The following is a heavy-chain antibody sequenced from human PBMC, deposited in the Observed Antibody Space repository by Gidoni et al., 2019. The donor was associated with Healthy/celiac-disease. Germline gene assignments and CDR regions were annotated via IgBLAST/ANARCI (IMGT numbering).Heavy chain of an antibody. CDR2: RKQDGSEK. Sequence: EVQLVESGGGLVQPGGSLRLSCAASGFTFSSSWMSWVRQAPGKGLAWVANRKQDGSEKYYVDSVKGRFTISRDNAKNSLYLQMNSLRAEDTAVYYCARGGVGLSGYDYYYYYGMDVWGQGTTVTVSS. CDR1: GFTFSSSW. V-gene: IGHV3-7*01. D-gene: IGHD5-12*01. J-gene: IGHJ6*02. CDR3: ARGGVGLSGYDYYYYYGMDV.